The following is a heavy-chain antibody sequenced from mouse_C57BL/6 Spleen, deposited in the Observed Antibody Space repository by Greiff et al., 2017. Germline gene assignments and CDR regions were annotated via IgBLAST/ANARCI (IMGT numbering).Heavy chain of an antibody. CDR3: AGEGAMDY. J-gene: IGHJ4*01. CDR1: GFSLTSYG. V-gene: IGHV2-2*01. Sequence: QVQLKQSGPGLVQPSQSLSITCTASGFSLTSYGVHWVRQSPGKGLEWLGVIWRGGSTAYNAAFISRLSISKNNSRSQVFLKMNSLQADDTAIYYCAGEGAMDYWGQGTSVTVSS. CDR2: IWRGGST.